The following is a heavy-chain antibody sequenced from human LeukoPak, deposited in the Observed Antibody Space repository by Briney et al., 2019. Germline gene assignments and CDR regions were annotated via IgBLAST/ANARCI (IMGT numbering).Heavy chain of an antibody. D-gene: IGHD3-16*02. CDR3: ARGPYDYVWGSYRKTAYYYYYGMDV. V-gene: IGHV1-2*06. J-gene: IGHJ6*02. CDR1: GYTFTGYY. CDR2: INPNSGGT. Sequence: VASVKVSCKASGYTFTGYYMHWVRQAPGQGLEWRGRINPNSGGTNYAQEFQGRVTMTRDTSISTAYMELSRLRSDDTAVYYCARGPYDYVWGSYRKTAYYYYYGMDVWGQGTTVTVSS.